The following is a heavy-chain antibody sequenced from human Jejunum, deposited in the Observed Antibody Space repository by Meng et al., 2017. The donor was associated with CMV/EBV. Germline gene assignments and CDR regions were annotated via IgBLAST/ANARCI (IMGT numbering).Heavy chain of an antibody. CDR1: GFTFSSYT. D-gene: IGHD3-22*01. Sequence: ELQLVESGGXMVKPGGPLRLSGVSAGFTFSSYTMNWVRQAPGKGLEWVSSISPGSNYIYYTDSVRGRFTISRDNAKNSLYLQMNSLRAEDTAVYYCARGYYYDTSGYYVEYFQYWGQGTLVTVSS. CDR2: ISPGSNYI. CDR3: ARGYYYDTSGYYVEYFQY. V-gene: IGHV3-21*01. J-gene: IGHJ1*01.